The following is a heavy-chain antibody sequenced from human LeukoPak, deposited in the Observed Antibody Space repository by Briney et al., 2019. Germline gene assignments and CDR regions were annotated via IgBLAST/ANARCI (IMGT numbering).Heavy chain of an antibody. CDR1: GDSVSSNSAA. D-gene: IGHD3-10*01. CDR2: TYYRSKWYN. J-gene: IGHJ3*02. V-gene: IGHV6-1*01. Sequence: SQTLSLTFAISGDSVSSNSAAWNWNRQSPSRGLEWLGRTYYRSKWYNDYAVSVKSRITINPDTSKNQFSLQLNSVTPEDTAVYYCAREGMTSAFDIWGQGTMVTVSS. CDR3: AREGMTSAFDI.